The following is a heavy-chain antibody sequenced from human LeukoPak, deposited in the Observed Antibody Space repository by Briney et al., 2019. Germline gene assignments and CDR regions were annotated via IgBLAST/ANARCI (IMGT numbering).Heavy chain of an antibody. CDR2: MSGSGGST. CDR1: GFTFGTYA. J-gene: IGHJ6*01. D-gene: IGHD1-26*01. V-gene: IGHV3-23*01. CDR3: AKDTSYRVGYGMDV. Sequence: GGSLSLSCAPSGFTFGTYAMNWVRQPPGKGLEWVSGMSGSGGSTYSADSVKGRFTIARDNSNNTLYLQMNRRRAADTAVYYWAKDTSYRVGYGMDVWGQRTTVSVSS.